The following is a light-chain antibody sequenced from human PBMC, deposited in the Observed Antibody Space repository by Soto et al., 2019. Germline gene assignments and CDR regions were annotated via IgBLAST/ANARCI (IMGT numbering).Light chain of an antibody. V-gene: IGLV2-14*03. Sequence: QSVLTQPASVSGSPGQSITISCTGTTSDVGGYNYVTWYQQYPGQAPKIIIYDVNRRPPGVSDRFSGSKSGNTASLTVSDLQAVDDADYFCRSFTKIKTVVFAGGSKVIVL. CDR1: TSDVGGYNY. CDR2: DVN. CDR3: RSFTKIKTVV. J-gene: IGLJ1*01.